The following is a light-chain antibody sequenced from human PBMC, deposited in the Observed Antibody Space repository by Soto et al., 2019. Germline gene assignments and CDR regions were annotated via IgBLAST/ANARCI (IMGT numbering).Light chain of an antibody. CDR3: CSYAGTSTHTV. V-gene: IGLV2-23*02. Sequence: QSVLTQPASVSGSPGQSITISCTGTSSDGGSYKLVSWYQQHPGKAPKLMISEVSKRPSGISDRFSGSKSGSTASLTISGLQAEDEADYYCCSYAGTSTHTVFGGGTQLTGL. CDR1: SSDGGSYKL. J-gene: IGLJ7*01. CDR2: EVS.